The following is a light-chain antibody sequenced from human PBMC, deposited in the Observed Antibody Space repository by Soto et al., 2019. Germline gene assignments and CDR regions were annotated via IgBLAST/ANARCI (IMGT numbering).Light chain of an antibody. CDR2: EVR. CDR3: SSYTSDWGV. J-gene: IGLJ1*01. Sequence: QSALTQPASVSGSVGQSITISCTGTSSDVGGYDFVSWYQHHPGKAPKLIIYEVRTRPSGVSYRFSGSKSGNTASLTISGLQAEDEADYYCSSYTSDWGVFGTGTKVTVL. V-gene: IGLV2-14*01. CDR1: SSDVGGYDF.